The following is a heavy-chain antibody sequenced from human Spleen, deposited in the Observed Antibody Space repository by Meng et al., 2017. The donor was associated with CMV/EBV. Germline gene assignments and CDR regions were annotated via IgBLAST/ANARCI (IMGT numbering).Heavy chain of an antibody. CDR2: ISYDGSNK. D-gene: IGHD3-3*01. Sequence: GESLKISCAASGFTFSSYAMHWVRQAPGKGLEWVAVISYDGSNKYYADSMKGRFTISRDNSKNTLFLQMNSLRADDTAVYYCARGFLEWLSYPPLGYWGQGTLVTVSS. V-gene: IGHV3-30*04. CDR3: ARGFLEWLSYPPLGY. J-gene: IGHJ4*02. CDR1: GFTFSSYA.